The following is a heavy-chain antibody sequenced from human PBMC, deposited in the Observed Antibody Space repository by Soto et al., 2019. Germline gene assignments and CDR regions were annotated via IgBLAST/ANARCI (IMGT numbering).Heavy chain of an antibody. CDR1: GYTLNNFA. CDR3: AQDLEAPFDT. J-gene: IGHJ4*02. CDR2: INPGKDNT. V-gene: IGHV1-3*01. D-gene: IGHD2-15*01. Sequence: QVQPVQSGAEVKKPGASVKVSCRASGYTLNNFAIHWVRQAPGQRLEWMGWINPGKDNTKYSQRFQGRVTLTWDTSASTAYMKLSSMRTDDTAVYYCAQDLEAPFDTWGQGTLVTVSS.